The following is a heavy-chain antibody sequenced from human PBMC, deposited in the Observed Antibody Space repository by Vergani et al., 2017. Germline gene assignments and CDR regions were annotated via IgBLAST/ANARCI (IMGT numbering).Heavy chain of an antibody. V-gene: IGHV4-61*02. CDR1: GASITSGSFY. CDR2: IHASGTK. J-gene: IGHJ5*02. Sequence: QVHLNEAGPGLVKPSQTLSLTCTVSGASITSGSFYWSWIRQPAGKGLEWIGRIHASGTKNYNPSLRSRVTLSVDTSKNQLSLKMISMTAADTAVYYCGRESWRADRRGVYWFDTWGQGTLVSVSS. D-gene: IGHD3-10*01. CDR3: GRESWRADRRGVYWFDT.